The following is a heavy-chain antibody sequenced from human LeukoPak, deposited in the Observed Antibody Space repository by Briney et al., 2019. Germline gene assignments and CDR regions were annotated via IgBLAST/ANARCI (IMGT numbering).Heavy chain of an antibody. D-gene: IGHD3-10*01. CDR1: GFTFSSYG. J-gene: IGHJ3*02. Sequence: PGGSLRLSRAASGFTFSSYGMSWVRQAPGKGLEWVSAISGSGGSTYYADSVKGRFTISRDNSKNTLYLQMNSLRAEDTAVYYCAKDRVVRGVILDDAFDIWGQGTMVTVSS. CDR2: ISGSGGST. V-gene: IGHV3-23*01. CDR3: AKDRVVRGVILDDAFDI.